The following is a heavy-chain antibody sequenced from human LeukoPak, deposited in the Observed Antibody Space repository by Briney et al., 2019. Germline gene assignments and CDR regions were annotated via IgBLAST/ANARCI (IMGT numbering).Heavy chain of an antibody. CDR2: ISSSSSYI. J-gene: IGHJ4*02. D-gene: IGHD6-13*01. CDR1: GFTFDDYA. CDR3: ARDLVAAAGTAPSYYFDC. V-gene: IGHV3-21*01. Sequence: GGSLRLSCAASGFTFDDYAMHWVRQAPGKGLEWVSSISSSSSYIYYADSVKGRFTISRDNAKNSLYLQMNSLGAEDTAVYYCARDLVAAAGTAPSYYFDCWGQGTLVTVSS.